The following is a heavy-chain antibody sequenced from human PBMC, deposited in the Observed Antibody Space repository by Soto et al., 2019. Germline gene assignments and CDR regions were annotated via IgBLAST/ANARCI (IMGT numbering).Heavy chain of an antibody. V-gene: IGHV1-69*01. CDR1: GGTFSRYS. CDR3: ARDLDGDYGIDSGQAFDI. D-gene: IGHD4-17*01. Sequence: QVQLVQSGAEVKKPGSSVKVSCKASGGTFSRYSINWVRQAPGQGLAWMGGIIPLFGTSDYAQNFQGRVTITAGESTRTAYMELIRLRSEDAAVYYCARDLDGDYGIDSGQAFDIWGQGTMVTVSS. J-gene: IGHJ3*02. CDR2: IIPLFGTS.